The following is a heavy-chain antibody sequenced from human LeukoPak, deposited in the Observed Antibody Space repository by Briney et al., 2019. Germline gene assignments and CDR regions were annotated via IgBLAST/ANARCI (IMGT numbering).Heavy chain of an antibody. D-gene: IGHD6-13*01. J-gene: IGHJ4*02. V-gene: IGHV4-39*01. Sequence: PSETLSLTCTVSGGSISSSSYYWGWIRQPPGKGLEWIGSIYYSGSTYYNPSLKSRVTISVDTSKNQFSLKLSSVTAADTAVYYCARLIYSSSWYGPGSTYFDYWGQGTLVTVSS. CDR3: ARLIYSSSWYGPGSTYFDY. CDR2: IYYSGST. CDR1: GGSISSSSYY.